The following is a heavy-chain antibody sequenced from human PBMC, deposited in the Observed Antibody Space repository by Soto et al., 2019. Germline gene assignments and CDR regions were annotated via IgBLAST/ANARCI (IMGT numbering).Heavy chain of an antibody. CDR2: IVAIFDKA. V-gene: IGHV1-69*13. D-gene: IGHD2-21*01. Sequence: SVKVSCKVSGGRFSTNAISWLRQAPGQGLEWMGGIVAIFDKANYAQRFQDRVTMTADDSTSTAYMELSSLISDDTAVYFCAREAHGGNFESWGQGTLVTVSS. CDR1: GGRFSTNA. CDR3: AREAHGGNFES. J-gene: IGHJ4*02.